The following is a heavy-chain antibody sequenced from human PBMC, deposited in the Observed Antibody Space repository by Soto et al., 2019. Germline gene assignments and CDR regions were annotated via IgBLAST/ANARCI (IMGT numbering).Heavy chain of an antibody. D-gene: IGHD2-15*01. V-gene: IGHV6-1*01. CDR2: TYYRSKWYN. CDR1: GDSVSSNSAA. Sequence: QVPLQQSGPGLVKPSQTLSLTCAISGDSVSSNSAAWNWIRQSPSRGLEWLGRTYYRSKWYNDYAVSVKSRIPINPDTSKNQFSLQLNSVTPEDTAVYYCARARPHGGNPGDYYYGMDVWGQGTTVTVSS. J-gene: IGHJ6*02. CDR3: ARARPHGGNPGDYYYGMDV.